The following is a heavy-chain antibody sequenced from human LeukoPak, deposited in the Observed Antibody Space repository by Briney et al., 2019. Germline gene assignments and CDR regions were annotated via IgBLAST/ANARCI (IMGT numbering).Heavy chain of an antibody. V-gene: IGHV3-7*01. J-gene: IGHJ4*02. CDR1: GLTFWGYW. CDR3: ASTFPYCSGGTCAL. Sequence: GALRLSCSGSGLTFWGYWVSWGRQAPGKGLGWVANIHPDGGVKNYVDSVKGRFTISRDNAANSLYLQVHSLRAEDTAVYYCASTFPYCSGGTCALGGQGTLVTVSS. D-gene: IGHD2-15*01. CDR2: IHPDGGVK.